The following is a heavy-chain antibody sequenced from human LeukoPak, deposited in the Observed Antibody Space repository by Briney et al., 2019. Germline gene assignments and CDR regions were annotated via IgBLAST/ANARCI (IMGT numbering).Heavy chain of an antibody. CDR2: ISGSGGRT. Sequence: PGGSLRLSCAASGFTFSSYAMSWVRQAPGKGLEWVSSISGSGGRTYYADSVKGRFTISRDNAKNSLYLQMNSLRAEDTAVYYCATGHHSSSWYADSWGQGTLVTVSS. V-gene: IGHV3-23*01. CDR3: ATGHHSSSWYADS. CDR1: GFTFSSYA. D-gene: IGHD6-13*01. J-gene: IGHJ4*02.